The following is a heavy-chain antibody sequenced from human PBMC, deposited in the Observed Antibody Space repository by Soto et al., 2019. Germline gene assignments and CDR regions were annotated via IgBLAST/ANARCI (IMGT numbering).Heavy chain of an antibody. Sequence: GGSLRLSCAASGFTFSSYAMSWVRQAPGKGLEWVSAISGSGGSTYYADSVKGRFTISRDNSKNTLYLQMNSLRAEDTAVYYCAKHPSYDSSGSWFDPWGQGTLVTVSS. CDR3: AKHPSYDSSGSWFDP. D-gene: IGHD3-22*01. CDR2: ISGSGGST. CDR1: GFTFSSYA. V-gene: IGHV3-23*01. J-gene: IGHJ5*02.